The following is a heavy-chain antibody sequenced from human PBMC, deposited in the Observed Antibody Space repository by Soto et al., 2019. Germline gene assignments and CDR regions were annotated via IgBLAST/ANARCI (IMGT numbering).Heavy chain of an antibody. Sequence: GGSLRLSCAASGFTFSSHSMNWVRQAPGKGLEWVSYISSSSSTIYFADSVKGRFTISRDNAKNTLYLQMNSLRAEDTAVYYCAREENCSGGSCYWSAYYFDSWGQGTLVTVSS. V-gene: IGHV3-48*01. D-gene: IGHD2-15*01. CDR2: ISSSSSTI. CDR3: AREENCSGGSCYWSAYYFDS. CDR1: GFTFSSHS. J-gene: IGHJ4*02.